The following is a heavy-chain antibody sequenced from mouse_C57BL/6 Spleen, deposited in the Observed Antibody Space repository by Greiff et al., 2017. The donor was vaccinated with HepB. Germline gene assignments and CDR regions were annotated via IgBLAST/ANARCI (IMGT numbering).Heavy chain of an antibody. J-gene: IGHJ2*01. CDR1: GYTFTSYW. CDR3: ARGGANWEGFDY. V-gene: IGHV1-72*01. CDR2: IDPNSGGT. Sequence: QVQLKQPGAELVKPGASVKLSCKASGYTFTSYWMHWVKQRPGRGLEWIGRIDPNSGGTKYNEKFKSKATLTVDKPSSTAYMQLSSLTSEDSAVYYCARGGANWEGFDYGAKAPLSQSPQ. D-gene: IGHD4-1*01.